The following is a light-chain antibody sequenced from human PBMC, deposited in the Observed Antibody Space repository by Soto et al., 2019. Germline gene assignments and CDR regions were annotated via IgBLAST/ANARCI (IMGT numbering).Light chain of an antibody. J-gene: IGKJ4*01. V-gene: IGKV3-20*01. CDR3: QQYASCSPT. CDR1: QSVSRSY. Sequence: EIVLTHSPGTLSLSPGERATLSCRASQSVSRSYLAWYQQKPGQPPRLLIYGASNRATGIPDRFSGSGSWTDFTLTIDRLEPEDLAVYYCQQYASCSPTFGGGTKVEIK. CDR2: GAS.